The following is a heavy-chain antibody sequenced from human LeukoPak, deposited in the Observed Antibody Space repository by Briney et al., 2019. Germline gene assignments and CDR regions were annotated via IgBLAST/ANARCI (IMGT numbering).Heavy chain of an antibody. CDR3: ARDDTMVRGVITGDY. Sequence: GGSLRLSCAASGFTFSSYEMNWVRQAPGKGLEWVSYISSSGSTIYYADSVKGRFTISRDNAKNSLYLQMNSLRAEDTAVYYCARDDTMVRGVITGDYWGQGTLVTVSS. CDR2: ISSSGSTI. CDR1: GFTFSSYE. V-gene: IGHV3-48*03. J-gene: IGHJ4*02. D-gene: IGHD3-10*01.